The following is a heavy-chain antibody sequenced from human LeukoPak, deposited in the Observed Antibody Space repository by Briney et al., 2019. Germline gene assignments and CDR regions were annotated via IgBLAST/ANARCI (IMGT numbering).Heavy chain of an antibody. V-gene: IGHV3-23*01. Sequence: PGGSLRLSCAASGFTFSSYAMSWVRQAPGKGLEWVSAISGSGGSTYYADSVKGRFTISRDNSKNTLYLQMNSLRAEDTAVYYCAKANGGNGYYYGMDVWGQGTTVTVSS. CDR1: GFTFSSYA. CDR2: ISGSGGST. CDR3: AKANGGNGYYYGMDV. D-gene: IGHD4-23*01. J-gene: IGHJ6*02.